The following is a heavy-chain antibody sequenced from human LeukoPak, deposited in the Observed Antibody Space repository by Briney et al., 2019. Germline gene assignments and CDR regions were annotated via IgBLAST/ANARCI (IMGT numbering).Heavy chain of an antibody. V-gene: IGHV3-21*01. D-gene: IGHD6-13*01. CDR1: GFIFSSYS. J-gene: IGHJ5*02. CDR3: ARARYSSSPFDP. Sequence: PGGSLRLSCAASGFIFSSYSMNWVRQAPGKGLEWVSFISSGSSYIYYADSVKGRFTISRDNAKNSLYLQMNSLRAEDTAVYYCARARYSSSPFDPWGQGTLVTVSS. CDR2: ISSGSSYI.